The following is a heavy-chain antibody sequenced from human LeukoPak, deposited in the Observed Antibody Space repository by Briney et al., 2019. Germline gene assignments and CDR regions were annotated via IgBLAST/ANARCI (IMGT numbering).Heavy chain of an antibody. CDR3: ARRYFVSAFDI. Sequence: GASVKVSCEASGYTFTSYYMHWVRQAPGQGLEWMGIINPSGGCTSYAQKFQGRVTMTRDTSTGTVYMELSSLRSEDTAVYYCARRYFVSAFDIWGQGTMVTVSS. CDR2: INPSGGCT. V-gene: IGHV1-46*01. D-gene: IGHD3-9*01. J-gene: IGHJ3*02. CDR1: GYTFTSYY.